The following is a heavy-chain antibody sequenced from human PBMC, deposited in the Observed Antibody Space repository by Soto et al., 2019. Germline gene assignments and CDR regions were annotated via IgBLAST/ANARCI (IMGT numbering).Heavy chain of an antibody. D-gene: IGHD1-20*01. CDR2: ISNSGNTI. CDR3: ARDIDNRDYYYGLDV. CDR1: GFVVKNYE. V-gene: IGHV3-48*03. J-gene: IGHJ6*02. Sequence: GGSLRLSCVASGFVVKNYEMNWVRQAPGKGLEWISYISNSGNTIYVADSMRGRFTISRDHAKNSLFLQMNSLRADDTAVYYCARDIDNRDYYYGLDVWGQGTTVTVSS.